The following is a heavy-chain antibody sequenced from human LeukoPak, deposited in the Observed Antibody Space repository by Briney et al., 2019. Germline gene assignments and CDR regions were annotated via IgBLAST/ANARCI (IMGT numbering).Heavy chain of an antibody. J-gene: IGHJ4*02. Sequence: PSETLSLTCTVSGGSISSYYWSWIRQPPGKGLEWIGDIYYSGSTNYNPSLKSRVTISIDTSKNQFSLKLSSVTAADTAVYYCAIEAIVGAPRGDYWGQGTPVTVSS. CDR3: AIEAIVGAPRGDY. V-gene: IGHV4-59*12. CDR1: GGSISSYY. CDR2: IYYSGST. D-gene: IGHD1-26*01.